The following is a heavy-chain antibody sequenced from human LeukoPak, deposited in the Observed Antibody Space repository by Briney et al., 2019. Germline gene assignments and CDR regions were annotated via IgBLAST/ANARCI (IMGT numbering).Heavy chain of an antibody. Sequence: GSLRLSCAASGFTFDDYGMSGVRQAPGKGLEWVSGINWNGGSTGYADSVKGRFTISRDNAKNSLYLQMNSLRAEDTALYYCARAGDYSGSYYGRYFDYWGQGTLVTVSS. CDR2: INWNGGST. J-gene: IGHJ4*02. CDR3: ARAGDYSGSYYGRYFDY. V-gene: IGHV3-20*04. D-gene: IGHD1-26*01. CDR1: GFTFDDYG.